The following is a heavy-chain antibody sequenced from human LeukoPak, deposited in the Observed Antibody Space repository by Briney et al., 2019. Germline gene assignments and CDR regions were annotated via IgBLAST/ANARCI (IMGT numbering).Heavy chain of an antibody. J-gene: IGHJ4*02. V-gene: IGHV3-7*01. CDR2: IEEDGSEK. CDR3: ARDEAYDFPNY. Sequence: GGSLRLSCAASGFTFSSYWMTWVRQAPGKGLEWVAHIEEDGSEKYYVDSVRGRFTISRDNAKNSLFLQMNSLRAEDTAVYYCARDEAYDFPNYWGQGTLVTVSS. CDR1: GFTFSSYW. D-gene: IGHD3-3*01.